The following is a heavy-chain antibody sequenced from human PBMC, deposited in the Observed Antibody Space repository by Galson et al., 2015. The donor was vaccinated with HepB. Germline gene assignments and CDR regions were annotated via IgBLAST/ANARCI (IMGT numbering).Heavy chain of an antibody. V-gene: IGHV1-69*10. CDR2: IIPILGIA. CDR3: ARSEYSSRYYFDY. J-gene: IGHJ4*02. CDR1: GGTFSSYA. Sequence: SVKVSCKASGGTFSSYAISWVRQAPGQGLEWMGGIIPILGIANYAQKFQGRVTITADKSTSTAYMELSSLRSEDTAVYYCARSEYSSRYYFDYWGQGTLVTVSS. D-gene: IGHD6-6*01.